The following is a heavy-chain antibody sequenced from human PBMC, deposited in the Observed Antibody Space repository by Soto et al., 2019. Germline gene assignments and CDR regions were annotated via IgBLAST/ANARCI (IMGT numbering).Heavy chain of an antibody. J-gene: IGHJ5*02. CDR3: ARDPATVQRLNNWFNT. Sequence: ASVKVSCKASGYTFTGYYMHWVRQAPGQGLEWMGWINPNSGGTNYAQKFQGRVTMTRDTSISTAYMELSRLRSDDTAVYYCARDPATVQRLNNWFNTSGQGILLTDSS. V-gene: IGHV1-2*02. D-gene: IGHD4-17*01. CDR2: INPNSGGT. CDR1: GYTFTGYY.